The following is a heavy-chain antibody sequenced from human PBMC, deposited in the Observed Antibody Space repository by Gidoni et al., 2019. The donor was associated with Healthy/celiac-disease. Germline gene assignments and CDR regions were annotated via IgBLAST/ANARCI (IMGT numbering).Heavy chain of an antibody. V-gene: IGHV3-11*01. CDR1: GFTFSYYY. J-gene: IGHJ4*02. CDR2: ISSSGSTI. D-gene: IGHD2-2*01. CDR3: ARVWGSIVVVPAALDY. Sequence: QVQLVESGGGLVTPGGSLRLSCAASGFTFSYYYIGWIRQAPGKGLEWVSYISSSGSTIYYADSVKGRFTISRDNAKNSLYLQMNSLRAEDTAVYYCARVWGSIVVVPAALDYWGQGTLVTVSS.